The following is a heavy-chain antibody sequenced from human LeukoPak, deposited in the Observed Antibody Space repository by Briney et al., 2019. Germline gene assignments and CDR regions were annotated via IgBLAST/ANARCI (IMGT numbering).Heavy chain of an antibody. J-gene: IGHJ4*02. V-gene: IGHV4-39*01. Sequence: SETLSLTCTVSGGSISSRSYYWGWIRQPPGKGLEWIGSIYYSGSTYYNPSLKSRVTISVDTSKNQFSLKLSSVTAADTAVYYCALGNIVVVPAGGYYFDYWGQGTLVTVSS. CDR3: ALGNIVVVPAGGYYFDY. D-gene: IGHD2-2*01. CDR1: GGSISSRSYY. CDR2: IYYSGST.